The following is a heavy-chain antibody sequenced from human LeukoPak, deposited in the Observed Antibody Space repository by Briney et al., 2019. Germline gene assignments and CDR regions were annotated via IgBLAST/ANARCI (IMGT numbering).Heavy chain of an antibody. V-gene: IGHV3-23*01. D-gene: IGHD1-1*01. Sequence: RAGGSLRLSCVASGFSFSNYAMSWVRQAPARGPEWVSSLRGGGKTFYEGSVKGRFTLSRDDSRNTVYLQLNNLGVEDTAIYYCAKARWVSNADAVWWGQGTRVTVSS. CDR3: AKARWVSNADAVW. CDR1: GFSFSNYA. CDR2: LRGGGKT. J-gene: IGHJ4*02.